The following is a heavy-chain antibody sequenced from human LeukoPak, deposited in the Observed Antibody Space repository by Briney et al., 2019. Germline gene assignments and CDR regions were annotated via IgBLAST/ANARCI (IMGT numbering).Heavy chain of an antibody. CDR1: GGIFSNYA. CDR3: ARLRLGELSYNDY. Sequence: SVKVSCKASGGIFSNYAFTWVRQAPGQGLEWMGGIIPLFGTPNYAQKFQGRLTITADEVTTTAYMELSRLRSDDTAVYYCARLRLGELSYNDYWGQGTLVTVSS. CDR2: IIPLFGTP. V-gene: IGHV1-69*13. D-gene: IGHD3-16*02. J-gene: IGHJ4*02.